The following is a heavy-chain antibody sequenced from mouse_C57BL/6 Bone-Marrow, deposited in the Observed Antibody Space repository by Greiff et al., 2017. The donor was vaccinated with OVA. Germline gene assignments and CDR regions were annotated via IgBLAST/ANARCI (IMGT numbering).Heavy chain of an antibody. J-gene: IGHJ3*01. V-gene: IGHV1-64*01. D-gene: IGHD2-4*01. Sequence: QVQLQQPGAELVKPGASVKLSCKASGYTFTSYWMHWVKQRPGQGLEWIGMIHPNSGSTNYNEKFKSKATLTVDKSSSTAYMQLSSLTSEGSAVYYCARCYDYDGFAYWGQGTLVTVSA. CDR3: ARCYDYDGFAY. CDR2: IHPNSGST. CDR1: GYTFTSYW.